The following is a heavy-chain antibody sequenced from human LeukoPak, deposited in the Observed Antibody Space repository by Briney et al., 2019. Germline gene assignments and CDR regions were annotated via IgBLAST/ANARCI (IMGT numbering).Heavy chain of an antibody. CDR1: GFTFSSYA. Sequence: SGGSLRLSCAASGFTFSSYAMSWVRQAPGKGLEWVSAISGSGGSTYYADSVKGRFTVSRDNSKNTLYLQMNSLRAEDTAVYYCAKNSLMVGATYGPIQYWGQGTLVTVSS. J-gene: IGHJ4*02. CDR2: ISGSGGST. D-gene: IGHD1-26*01. V-gene: IGHV3-23*01. CDR3: AKNSLMVGATYGPIQY.